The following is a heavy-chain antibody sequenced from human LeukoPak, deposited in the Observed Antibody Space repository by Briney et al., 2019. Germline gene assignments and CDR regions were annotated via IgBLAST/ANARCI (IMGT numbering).Heavy chain of an antibody. CDR2: IYPGDSDT. J-gene: IGHJ4*01. CDR3: ARRRSCTVDTCNPDFDN. CDR1: GYSFTTYW. Sequence: GEFLKISCKGSGYSFTTYWIAWVRQMPGKGLEYMGIIYPGDSDTRYSPSFQGQVTISADKSISTAYLQWSSLKTSDTAMYYCARRRSCTVDTCNPDFDNWGHGTLVSVFS. D-gene: IGHD2-8*02. V-gene: IGHV5-51*01.